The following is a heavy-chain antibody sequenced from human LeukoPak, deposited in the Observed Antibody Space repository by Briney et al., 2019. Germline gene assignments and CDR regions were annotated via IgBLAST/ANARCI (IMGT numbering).Heavy chain of an antibody. V-gene: IGHV3-23*01. CDR3: EKSLAHCSSTSRSQSGYYYYYGLDV. Sequence: PGGSLRLSCAASGFTFSRYVMSWVRQAPGKGLEWVSAISGSGGTTYYADSVKGRFTISRDNSKNTLSLQMNSLRAEDTAVYYCEKSLAHCSSTSRSQSGYYYYYGLDVWGQGTTVTVSS. CDR2: ISGSGGTT. J-gene: IGHJ6*02. D-gene: IGHD2-2*01. CDR1: GFTFSRYV.